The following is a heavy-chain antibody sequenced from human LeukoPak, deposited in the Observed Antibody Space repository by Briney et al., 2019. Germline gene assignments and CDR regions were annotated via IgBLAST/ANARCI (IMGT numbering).Heavy chain of an antibody. J-gene: IGHJ4*02. CDR3: ARGSGYRQAIDY. CDR2: INHSGST. D-gene: IGHD6-25*01. CDR1: GGSFSGYY. Sequence: PSETLSLTCVVFGGSFSGYYWSWIRQPPGKGLEWVGEINHSGSTNYNPSLKSRVTISVDTSKNSFSLKLSTVTAADTAVYYCARGSGYRQAIDYWGQGTLVTVSS. V-gene: IGHV4-34*01.